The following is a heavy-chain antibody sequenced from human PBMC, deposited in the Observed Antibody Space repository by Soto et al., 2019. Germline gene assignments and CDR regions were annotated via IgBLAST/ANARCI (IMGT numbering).Heavy chain of an antibody. CDR2: IRSKAYGGTP. J-gene: IGHJ6*02. CDR1: GFTFGDNA. V-gene: IGHV3-49*03. CDR3: TTDRKLERRAYYYYGMDV. Sequence: GGSLRLSCTASGFTFGDNAVSWFRQAPGKGLEWVGFIRSKAYGGTPEHAASVKGRFTVSRDDSKSIAYLQMISLKTEDTAVYYCTTDRKLERRAYYYYGMDVWGQGTTVTVSS. D-gene: IGHD1-1*01.